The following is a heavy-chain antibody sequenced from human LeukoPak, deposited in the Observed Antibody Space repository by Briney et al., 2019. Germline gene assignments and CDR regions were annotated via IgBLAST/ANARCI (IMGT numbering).Heavy chain of an antibody. CDR3: AKPVAKDYYGDYVFDY. CDR2: ISGSGGST. V-gene: IGHV3-23*01. D-gene: IGHD4-17*01. J-gene: IGHJ4*02. CDR1: GFTFSSYA. Sequence: GGSLRLSCAASGFTFSSYAMSWVRQAPGKGLEWVSAISGSGGSTYYADSVKGRFTISRDNSKNTLYLQMNSLRAEDTAVYYCAKPVAKDYYGDYVFDYWGQGTLVTVSS.